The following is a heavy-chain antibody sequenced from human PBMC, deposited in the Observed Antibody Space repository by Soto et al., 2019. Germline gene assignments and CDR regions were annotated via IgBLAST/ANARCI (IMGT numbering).Heavy chain of an antibody. Sequence: QVQLVQSGAEVKKPGASVKVSCKASGYTFTGYYMHWVRQAPGQGLEWMGWINPNSGGTNYAQKFQGWVTMTRDTXISTAYRELSRLRSDDTAVYYCARDASGDEAPMDYWGQGTLVTVSS. J-gene: IGHJ4*02. CDR2: INPNSGGT. V-gene: IGHV1-2*04. CDR1: GYTFTGYY. D-gene: IGHD3-10*01. CDR3: ARDASGDEAPMDY.